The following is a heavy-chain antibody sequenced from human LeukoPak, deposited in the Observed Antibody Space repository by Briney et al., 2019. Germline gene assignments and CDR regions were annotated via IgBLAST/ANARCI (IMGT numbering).Heavy chain of an antibody. CDR3: AKDRSSLEWSFCDY. V-gene: IGHV3-30*02. Sequence: GGSLRLSCAASGFTFSSYGMHWVRQAPGKGLEWVKFIWYDGSNKYYADSVKGRFSISRDNSKNTLYLQMNSLRAEDTAVYYCAKDRSSLEWSFCDYWGQGTLVSVSS. D-gene: IGHD3-3*01. CDR1: GFTFSSYG. J-gene: IGHJ4*02. CDR2: IWYDGSNK.